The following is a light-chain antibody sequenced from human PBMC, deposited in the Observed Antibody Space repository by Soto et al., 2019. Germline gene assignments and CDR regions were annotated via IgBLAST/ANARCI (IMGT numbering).Light chain of an antibody. Sequence: IQVSQSPSALSASVGDRVTITCQASQDISNYLNWYQQKPGKAPKLLIYDASILESGVPSRFSGSGSGTEFTLTISSLQPDDFATYYCQQYNSYRTFGQGTKVDIK. J-gene: IGKJ1*01. CDR2: DAS. CDR3: QQYNSYRT. V-gene: IGKV1-13*02. CDR1: QDISNY.